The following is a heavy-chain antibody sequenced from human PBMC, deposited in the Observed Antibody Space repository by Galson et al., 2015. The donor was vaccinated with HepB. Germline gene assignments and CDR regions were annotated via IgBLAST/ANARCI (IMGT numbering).Heavy chain of an antibody. V-gene: IGHV1-18*04. CDR3: ARGAFYADTSGANWFDP. CDR1: GYSFTTYD. D-gene: IGHD3-22*01. Sequence: SVKVSCKASGYSFTTYDIHWVRQAPGQGLEWMGWISTYNGNTKSVQNFQDRVTMTTDTATATAYMELRNLRSDDTAVYYCARGAFYADTSGANWFDPWGQGTPVIVSS. CDR2: ISTYNGNT. J-gene: IGHJ5*02.